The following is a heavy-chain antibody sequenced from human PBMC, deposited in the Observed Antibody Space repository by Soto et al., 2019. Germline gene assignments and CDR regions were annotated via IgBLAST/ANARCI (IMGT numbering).Heavy chain of an antibody. J-gene: IGHJ4*02. Sequence: PSETLSLTCTVSGGSISSGGYYWSWIRQHPGKGLEWIGYIYYSGSTYYNPSLKSRVTISVDTSKNQFSLKLSSVTAADTAVYYCAVSGGLRFLEWQPFDYWGQGTLVTVSS. CDR1: GGSISSGGYY. CDR2: IYYSGST. CDR3: AVSGGLRFLEWQPFDY. D-gene: IGHD3-3*01. V-gene: IGHV4-31*03.